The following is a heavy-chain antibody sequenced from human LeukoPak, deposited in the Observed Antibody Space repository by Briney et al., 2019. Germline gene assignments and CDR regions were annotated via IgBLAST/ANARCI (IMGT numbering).Heavy chain of an antibody. J-gene: IGHJ4*02. Sequence: GGSLRLSCAASGFTFSSYAMSWVRQAPGKGLEWVSAISGSGGSTYYADSVKGRFTISRDNSKNTLYLQMNSLRAEDTAVYYCARDPGIAAAGTDVQFAYWGQGTLVTVSS. V-gene: IGHV3-23*01. D-gene: IGHD6-13*01. CDR1: GFTFSSYA. CDR3: ARDPGIAAAGTDVQFAY. CDR2: ISGSGGST.